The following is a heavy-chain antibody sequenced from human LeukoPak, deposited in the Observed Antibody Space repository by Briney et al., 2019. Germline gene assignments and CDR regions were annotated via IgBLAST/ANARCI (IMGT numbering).Heavy chain of an antibody. J-gene: IGHJ3*02. CDR2: INPSGGST. Sequence: GASVKVSCKASGYTFTNYYMHWVRQAPGQGLEWMGIINPSGGSTSYAQKFQGRVTMTRDTSTTTVYIQLSSLRSEDTAVYSCARDRTGYYYDSSGYYFDAFDIWGQGTMVTVSS. CDR1: GYTFTNYY. D-gene: IGHD3-22*01. CDR3: ARDRTGYYYDSSGYYFDAFDI. V-gene: IGHV1-46*03.